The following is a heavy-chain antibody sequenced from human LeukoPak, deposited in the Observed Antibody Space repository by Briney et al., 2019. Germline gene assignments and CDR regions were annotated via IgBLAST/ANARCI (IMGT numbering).Heavy chain of an antibody. D-gene: IGHD1-14*01. CDR3: VKGGRTNSPLDY. J-gene: IGHJ4*02. Sequence: QPGGSLRLSCAASGFTFSNYAMTWVRQAPGRGLEWVSVISGGGTATYYADSVKGRLTISRDNSKNTLYLQMNSLRADDTAIYYCVKGGRTNSPLDYWGQGTLVTVSS. CDR2: ISGGGTAT. CDR1: GFTFSNYA. V-gene: IGHV3-23*01.